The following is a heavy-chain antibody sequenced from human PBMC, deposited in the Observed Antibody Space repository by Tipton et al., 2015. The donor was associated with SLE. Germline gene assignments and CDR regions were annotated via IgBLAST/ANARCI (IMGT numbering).Heavy chain of an antibody. CDR1: GGSISSTSHY. J-gene: IGHJ3*02. V-gene: IGHV4-39*01. D-gene: IGHD4-23*01. Sequence: TLSLTCTVSGGSISSTSHYWGWIRQPPEKELEWIGSVYYNGDTYYNAPLKSRVTISVDTSRKQFSLKLYSVTAADTAIYYCTRHMSRDYDGNGALDIWGQGTLVTVSS. CDR3: TRHMSRDYDGNGALDI. CDR2: VYYNGDT.